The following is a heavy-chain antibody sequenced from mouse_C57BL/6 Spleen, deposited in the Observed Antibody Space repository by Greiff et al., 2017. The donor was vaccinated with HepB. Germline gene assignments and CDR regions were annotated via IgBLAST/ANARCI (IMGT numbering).Heavy chain of an antibody. V-gene: IGHV1-50*01. CDR3: ARLRTGLDY. D-gene: IGHD4-1*01. Sequence: VQLQQSGAELVKPGASVKLSCTASGYTFTSYWMQWVKQRPGQGLEWIGEIDPSDSYTNYNQKFKGKATLTVDTSSSTAYLQLSSLTSEDSAVYDCARLRTGLDYWGQGTTLTVSA. J-gene: IGHJ2*01. CDR2: IDPSDSYT. CDR1: GYTFTSYW.